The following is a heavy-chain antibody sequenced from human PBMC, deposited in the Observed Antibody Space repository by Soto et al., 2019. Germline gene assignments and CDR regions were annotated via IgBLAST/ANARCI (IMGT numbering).Heavy chain of an antibody. CDR3: VHSLLSTLAPPGQSWFDP. CDR2: IYWDDDK. J-gene: IGHJ5*02. V-gene: IGHV2-5*02. CDR1: GFSLTTSGLG. Sequence: QITLQESGPTLVKPTQTLTLTCTFSGFSLTTSGLGVGWIRQPPGKALEWLALIYWDDDKRYSPSLKNRLTITKDTSKNQGVLTMTTMDPVGTATYYCVHSLLSTLAPPGQSWFDPCGQGILVTVSS. D-gene: IGHD6-6*01.